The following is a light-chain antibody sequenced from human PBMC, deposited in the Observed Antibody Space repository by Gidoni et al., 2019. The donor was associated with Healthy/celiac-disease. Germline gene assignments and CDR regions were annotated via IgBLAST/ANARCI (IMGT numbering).Light chain of an antibody. CDR3: KSWGTGIWV. Sequence: HLLLTQAPSASAPLAASVKPTCTLSSGHSSYAIASHQQQPEKGPRYLMTFNIDGSHSQGAGIPARFSGCSSGAVRYLTLPGLQSEDEADYYYKSWGTGIWVFGGGTKLTVL. CDR2: FNIDGSH. CDR1: SGHSSYA. J-gene: IGLJ3*02. V-gene: IGLV4-69*01.